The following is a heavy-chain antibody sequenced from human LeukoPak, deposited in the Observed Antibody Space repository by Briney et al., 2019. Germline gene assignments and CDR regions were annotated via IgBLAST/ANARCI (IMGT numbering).Heavy chain of an antibody. D-gene: IGHD4-17*01. J-gene: IGHJ4*02. Sequence: GGSLRLSCAASGFTISNYGMHWVRQAPGKGLEWVAVISYDGSNKYYADSVKGRFTISRDNSKNTLYLQMNSLRAEDTAVYYCAKDLDYGDYNSYFDYWGQGTLVTVSS. CDR3: AKDLDYGDYNSYFDY. CDR1: GFTISNYG. CDR2: ISYDGSNK. V-gene: IGHV3-30*18.